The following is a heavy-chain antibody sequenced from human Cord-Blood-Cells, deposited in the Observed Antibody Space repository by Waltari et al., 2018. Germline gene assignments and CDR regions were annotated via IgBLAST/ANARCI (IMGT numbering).Heavy chain of an antibody. CDR3: AKYPVWEDYYYMDV. CDR2: ISGSGGST. J-gene: IGHJ6*03. D-gene: IGHD3-16*01. Sequence: EVQLLESGGGLVQPGGSLRLSCAASGFTFSSYAMSWVRQAPGKGLEWVSAISGSGGSTDYADSVKGRFTISRDNSKNTLYLQMNSLRAEDTAVYYCAKYPVWEDYYYMDVWGKGTTVTVSS. V-gene: IGHV3-23*01. CDR1: GFTFSSYA.